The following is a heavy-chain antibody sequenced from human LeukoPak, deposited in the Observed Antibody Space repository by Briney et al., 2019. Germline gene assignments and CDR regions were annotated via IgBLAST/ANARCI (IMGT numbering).Heavy chain of an antibody. CDR2: IYYSGST. D-gene: IGHD6-13*01. CDR3: ARHPGYSSSWYPWFDP. CDR1: GGSFSGYY. J-gene: IGHJ5*02. V-gene: IGHV4-34*01. Sequence: SETLSLTCAVYGGSFSGYYWSWIRQPPGKGLEWIGSIYYSGSTYYNPSLKSRVTISVDTSKNQFSLKLSSVTAADTAVYYCARHPGYSSSWYPWFDPWGQGTLVTVSS.